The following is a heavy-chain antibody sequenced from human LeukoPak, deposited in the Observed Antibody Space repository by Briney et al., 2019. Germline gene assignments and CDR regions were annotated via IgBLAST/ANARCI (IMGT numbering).Heavy chain of an antibody. CDR2: IYTSGST. J-gene: IGHJ2*01. D-gene: IGHD2-15*01. V-gene: IGHV4-4*07. CDR1: GASISSYY. Sequence: SETLSLPCTVPGASISSYYWSWIRQPAGKGLEWIGRIYTSGSTNYNPSLKSRVTMSVETSKNQFSLKLSSVTAADTAVYYCARAVVVDASPYRYFAVSGRGTLVTVSS. CDR3: ARAVVVDASPYRYFAV.